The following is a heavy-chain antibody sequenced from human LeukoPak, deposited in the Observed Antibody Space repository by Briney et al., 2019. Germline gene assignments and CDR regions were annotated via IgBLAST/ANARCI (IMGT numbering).Heavy chain of an antibody. CDR2: IYTSGST. D-gene: IGHD3-10*01. CDR3: GRLYNYYMDV. J-gene: IGHJ6*03. V-gene: IGHV4-4*07. Sequence: SETLSLTCTVSGVSISSYYWSWIRQSAGQGLEWVGHIYTSGSTNHNPSLKSRVTMSVDTSKNQFSLKLSSVTAADTAVYYCGRLYNYYMDVWGKGTTVTVSS. CDR1: GVSISSYY.